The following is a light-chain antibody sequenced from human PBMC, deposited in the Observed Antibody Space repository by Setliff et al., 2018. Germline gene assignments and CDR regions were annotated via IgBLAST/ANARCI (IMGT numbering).Light chain of an antibody. CDR3: AVRDDSRGGSGM. CDR2: SNN. Sequence: SALTQPPSASGTPGQRVTISCSGSSSNIGSHSVNWYQKVPGAAPKLLIFSNNMRPSGVPDRFSGSKSGTSASLAISGLQSEDEGDYYCAVRDDSRGGSGMFGGGTKVTVL. V-gene: IGLV1-44*01. J-gene: IGLJ3*02. CDR1: SSNIGSHS.